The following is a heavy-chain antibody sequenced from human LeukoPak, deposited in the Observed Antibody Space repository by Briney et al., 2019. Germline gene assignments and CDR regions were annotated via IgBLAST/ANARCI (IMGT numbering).Heavy chain of an antibody. Sequence: GASVKVSCKASGYTFTSYGISWVRQAPGQGLEWMGWISAYNGNTNYAQKLQGRVTMTTDTSTSTAYMELRSLRSDDTAVYYCARDHITMVRGVMYIWGQGTMVTVSS. J-gene: IGHJ3*02. V-gene: IGHV1-18*01. CDR3: ARDHITMVRGVMYI. D-gene: IGHD3-10*01. CDR2: ISAYNGNT. CDR1: GYTFTSYG.